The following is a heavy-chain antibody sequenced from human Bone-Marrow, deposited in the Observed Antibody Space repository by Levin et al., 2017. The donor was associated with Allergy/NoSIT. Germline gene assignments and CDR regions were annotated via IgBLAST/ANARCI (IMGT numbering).Heavy chain of an antibody. D-gene: IGHD6-6*01. J-gene: IGHJ6*02. V-gene: IGHV1-58*01. CDR1: GFTFTSSA. Sequence: SVKVSCKASGFTFTSSAVQWVRQARGQRLEWIGWIVVGSGNTNYAQKFQERVTITRDMSTSTAYMELSSLRSEDTAVYYCAAGGLEYSSSSPCRQWLVRGSVGHDYYYYGMDVWGQGTTVTVSS. CDR3: AAGGLEYSSSSPCRQWLVRGSVGHDYYYYGMDV. CDR2: IVVGSGNT.